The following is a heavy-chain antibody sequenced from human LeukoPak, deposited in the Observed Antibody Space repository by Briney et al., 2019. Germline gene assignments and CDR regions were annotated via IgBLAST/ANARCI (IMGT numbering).Heavy chain of an antibody. CDR2: VSTSGTSK. V-gene: IGHV3-21*01. CDR1: GFAFSSYA. J-gene: IGHJ4*02. D-gene: IGHD3-16*01. Sequence: PGGSLRLSCAASGFAFSSYAMNWVRQAPGKGLEWVSSVSTSGTSKYYADSVKGRFAISGDNAKNSLFLQMSGLEAEDTAVYYCARERGGEDFDCWGQGTLVTVSS. CDR3: ARERGGEDFDC.